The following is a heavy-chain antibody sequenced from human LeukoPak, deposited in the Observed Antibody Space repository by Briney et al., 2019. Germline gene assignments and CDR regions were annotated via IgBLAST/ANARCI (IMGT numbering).Heavy chain of an antibody. CDR3: VRHEWNYYYYYVDV. D-gene: IGHD3-3*01. CDR1: GGSISSSTHY. CDR2: IYYRGST. J-gene: IGHJ6*03. V-gene: IGHV4-39*01. Sequence: SETLSLTCTVSGGSISSSTHYWGWIHQPPGKGLEWIGSIYYRGSTYNNPSLKSRVTISVDTSKNQFSLKLASVTAADTAMYYCVRHEWNYYYYYVDVWGKGTTVTVSS.